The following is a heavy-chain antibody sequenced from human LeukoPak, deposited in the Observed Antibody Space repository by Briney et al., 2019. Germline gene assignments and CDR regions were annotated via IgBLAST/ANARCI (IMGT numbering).Heavy chain of an antibody. J-gene: IGHJ4*02. Sequence: PGGSLRLSCAASGFTFSSSAMSWVRQAPGKGLEWVSNISGSGSGGSTYYADSVKGRFTISRDNSKNTVYLQMNSLRAEDTALYYCAKDQTGRYFDWFPPSDYWGQGTLVTVSS. V-gene: IGHV3-23*01. CDR2: ISGSGSGGST. CDR3: AKDQTGRYFDWFPPSDY. CDR1: GFTFSSSA. D-gene: IGHD3-9*01.